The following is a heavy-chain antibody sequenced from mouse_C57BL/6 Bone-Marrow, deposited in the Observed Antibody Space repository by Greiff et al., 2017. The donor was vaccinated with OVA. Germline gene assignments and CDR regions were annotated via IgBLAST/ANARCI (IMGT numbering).Heavy chain of an antibody. D-gene: IGHD2-3*01. Sequence: QVQLQQSGAELARPGASVKLSCKASGYTFTSYGISWVKQRTGQGLEWIGEIYPRSGNTYYNEKFKGKATLTADKSSSTAYMELRSLTSEDSAVYFCARSGDGHWYFDVWGTGTTVTVSS. V-gene: IGHV1-81*01. CDR2: IYPRSGNT. J-gene: IGHJ1*03. CDR3: ARSGDGHWYFDV. CDR1: GYTFTSYG.